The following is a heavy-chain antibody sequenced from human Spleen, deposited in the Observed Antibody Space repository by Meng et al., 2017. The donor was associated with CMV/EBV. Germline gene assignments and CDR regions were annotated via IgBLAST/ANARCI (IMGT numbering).Heavy chain of an antibody. CDR3: AREWGVRYGMDV. D-gene: IGHD3-10*01. J-gene: IGHJ6*02. CDR1: GFTFSSYA. V-gene: IGHV3-30-3*01. Sequence: GGSLRLSCAASGFTFSSYAMHWVRQAPGKGLEWVAVISYDGSNKYYADSVKGRFTISRDNAKDTLYLQMKSLRVEDTAVYYCAREWGVRYGMDVWGQGTTVTVSS. CDR2: ISYDGSNK.